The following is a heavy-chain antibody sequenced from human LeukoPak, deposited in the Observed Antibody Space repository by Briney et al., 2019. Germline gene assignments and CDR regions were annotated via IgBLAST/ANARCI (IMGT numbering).Heavy chain of an antibody. Sequence: PGRSLRLSCAASGFTFDDYAMHWVRQAPGKGLEWVSGISWNSGSIGYADSVKGRFTISRDNAKNSLYLQMNSLRAEDTALYYCARMGATVFDYWGQGTLVTVSS. CDR1: GFTFDDYA. CDR2: ISWNSGSI. V-gene: IGHV3-9*01. CDR3: ARMGATVFDY. D-gene: IGHD1-26*01. J-gene: IGHJ4*02.